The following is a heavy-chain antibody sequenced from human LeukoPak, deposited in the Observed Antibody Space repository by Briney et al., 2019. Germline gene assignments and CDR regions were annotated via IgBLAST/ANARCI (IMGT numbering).Heavy chain of an antibody. V-gene: IGHV3-21*01. CDR2: ITSSSSHT. J-gene: IGHJ6*03. D-gene: IGHD1-1*01. Sequence: GESLRLSCAAPGLTLSNYNMNWVRQPPGKGMEWNSSITSSSSHTFYADSVKGRFTISRDHDKNSMYLQMNSLRVEDTAIYYCARDPYNGAYSEGYYYYYMDVWGKGTTVTVSS. CDR1: GLTLSNYN. CDR3: ARDPYNGAYSEGYYYYYMDV.